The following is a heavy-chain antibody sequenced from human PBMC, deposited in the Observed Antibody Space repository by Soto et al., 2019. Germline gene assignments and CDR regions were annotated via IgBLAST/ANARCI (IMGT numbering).Heavy chain of an antibody. J-gene: IGHJ5*02. V-gene: IGHV1-24*01. CDR3: VFTYYYDSSGSNWFDP. CDR2: FDPEDGET. D-gene: IGHD3-22*01. Sequence: ASVKVSCKVSGYTLTELSMHWVRQAPGKGLEWMGGFDPEDGETIYAQKFQGRVTMTEDTSTDTAYMELSSLRSEDTAVYYCVFTYYYDSSGSNWFDPWGQGTLVTV. CDR1: GYTLTELS.